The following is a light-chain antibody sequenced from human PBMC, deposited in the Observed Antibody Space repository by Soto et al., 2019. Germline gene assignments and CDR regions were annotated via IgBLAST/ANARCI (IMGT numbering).Light chain of an antibody. J-gene: IGLJ3*02. CDR3: CSYAGSYTWV. CDR2: DVT. Sequence: QSALTQPRSVSGSPGQSVTISCTGTSSDVGGYNFVSWYQQYPGKAPKVIIYDVTKRPSGVPDRFSGSKSGNTASLTMSGLQAEDEADYYCCSYAGSYTWVFGGGTKVTVL. CDR1: SSDVGGYNF. V-gene: IGLV2-11*01.